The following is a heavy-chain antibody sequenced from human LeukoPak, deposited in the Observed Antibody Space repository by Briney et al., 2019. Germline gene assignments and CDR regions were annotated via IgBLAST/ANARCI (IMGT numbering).Heavy chain of an antibody. D-gene: IGHD2-21*02. CDR2: IYYSGNT. J-gene: IGHJ4*02. Sequence: SETLSLTCTVSGGSISSSGYYWGWIRQPPGKGLEWIGSIYYSGNTYYNPSLKSRVTISVDTSKNQFSLKLSSVTAADTAVYYCARYVVVTAYFDYWGQGTLVTVSS. V-gene: IGHV4-39*07. CDR1: GGSISSSGYY. CDR3: ARYVVVTAYFDY.